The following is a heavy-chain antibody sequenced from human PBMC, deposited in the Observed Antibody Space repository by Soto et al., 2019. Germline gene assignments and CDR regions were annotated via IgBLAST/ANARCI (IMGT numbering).Heavy chain of an antibody. CDR2: IYSGGST. CDR1: GFTVSSNY. J-gene: IGHJ4*02. CDR3: ARVGYSSSWYFDY. V-gene: IGHV3-53*04. Sequence: GGSLRLSCAASGFTVSSNYMSWVRQAPGKGLEWVSVIYSGGSTYYADSVKGRFTISRHNSKNTLYLQMNSLRAEDTAVYYCARVGYSSSWYFDYWGQGTLVTVSS. D-gene: IGHD6-13*01.